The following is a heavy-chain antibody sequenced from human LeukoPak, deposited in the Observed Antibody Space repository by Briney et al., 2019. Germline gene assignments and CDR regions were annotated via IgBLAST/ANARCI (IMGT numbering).Heavy chain of an antibody. CDR3: ARDDGGIAAPRMLFDY. D-gene: IGHD6-13*01. CDR2: ISYDGSNK. V-gene: IGHV3-30-3*01. CDR1: GFTFSSYA. J-gene: IGHJ4*02. Sequence: PGGSLRLSCAASGFTFSSYAMHWVRQAPGKGLEWVAVISYDGSNKYYADSVKGRFTISRDNSKNTLYLQMNSLRAEDTAVYYCARDDGGIAAPRMLFDYWGQGTLVTVSS.